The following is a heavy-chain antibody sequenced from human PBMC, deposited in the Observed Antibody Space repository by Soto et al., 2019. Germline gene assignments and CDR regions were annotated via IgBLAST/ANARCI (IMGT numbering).Heavy chain of an antibody. CDR3: ARGIRGAIREKSLDY. Sequence: GGSLRLSCAASGFIATNNFMTWVRQAPGKGLEWVSVIYSGGGTNYADSVKGRFTLSRDNSKNTLYLQMNSLRADDTAVYYCARGIRGAIREKSLDYWGQGTLVTVSS. CDR1: GFIATNNF. J-gene: IGHJ4*02. D-gene: IGHD3-10*01. CDR2: IYSGGGT. V-gene: IGHV3-53*01.